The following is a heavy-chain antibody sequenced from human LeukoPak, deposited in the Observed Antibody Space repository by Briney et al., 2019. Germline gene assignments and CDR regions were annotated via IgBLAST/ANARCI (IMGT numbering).Heavy chain of an antibody. CDR3: ARLRRSRFYFDY. J-gene: IGHJ4*02. D-gene: IGHD3-16*01. CDR2: IYYSGST. CDR1: GGSISSYY. Sequence: MTSETLSLTCTVSGGSISSYYWSWIRQPPGKGLEWIGDIYYSGSTNYNPSLKSRVTISVDTSKNQFSLKLSSVTAADTAVYYCARLRRSRFYFDYWGQGTLVTVSS. V-gene: IGHV4-59*08.